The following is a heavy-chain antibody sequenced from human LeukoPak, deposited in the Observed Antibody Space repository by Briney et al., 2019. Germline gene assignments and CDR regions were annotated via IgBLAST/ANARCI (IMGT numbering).Heavy chain of an antibody. J-gene: IGHJ4*02. CDR2: IWYDGSNK. V-gene: IGHV3-33*01. D-gene: IGHD3-9*01. CDR3: ERSWRYFDYRLDY. CDR1: GFTFSSYG. Sequence: GGSLRLSCAASGFTFSSYGMHWVRQAPGKGLEWVAVIWYDGSNKYYADSVKGRFTISRDNSKNTLYLQMNSLRAEDTAVYYCERSWRYFDYRLDYWGQGTLVTVSS.